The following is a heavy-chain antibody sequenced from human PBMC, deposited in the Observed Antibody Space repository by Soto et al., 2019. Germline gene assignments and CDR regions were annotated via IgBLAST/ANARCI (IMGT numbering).Heavy chain of an antibody. CDR2: IYYSGST. CDR3: ARVGMAAAGTTFDY. Sequence: KPSETLSLTCTVSGGSISTYYWTWIRQFPGEGLEWIGYIYYSGSTKYNLSLKSRVTISLDTSKNQFSLKLNSVTAADTAVYFCARVGMAAAGTTFDYWGQGALVTVSS. J-gene: IGHJ4*02. D-gene: IGHD6-13*01. CDR1: GGSISTYY. V-gene: IGHV4-59*01.